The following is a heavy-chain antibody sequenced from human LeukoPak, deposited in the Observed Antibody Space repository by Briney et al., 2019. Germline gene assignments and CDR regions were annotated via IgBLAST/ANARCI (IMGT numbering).Heavy chain of an antibody. J-gene: IGHJ4*02. CDR3: ARAPTYSGSHY. V-gene: IGHV4-31*03. D-gene: IGHD1-26*01. CDR2: IYYSGST. CDR1: RGSISNGGYY. Sequence: PSETLSLTCTVSRGSISNGGYYWSWIRQHPGKGLEWIGYIYYSGSTYYNPSLKSRVNISVDTSKNQFSLKLNSVTAADTAVYYCARAPTYSGSHYWGQGTLVTVSS.